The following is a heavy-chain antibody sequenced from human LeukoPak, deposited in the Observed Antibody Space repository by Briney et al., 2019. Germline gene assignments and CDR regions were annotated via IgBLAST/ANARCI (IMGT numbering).Heavy chain of an antibody. CDR2: ISSSGSTI. Sequence: GGSLTLSCAASGFTFSSYEMNWVRQAPGKGLEWVSYISSSGSTIYYADSVKGRFTISRDNAKNSLYLQMNSLRAEDTAVYYCARRYCSSTSCYFGYWGQGTLVTVSS. V-gene: IGHV3-48*03. D-gene: IGHD2-2*01. J-gene: IGHJ4*02. CDR1: GFTFSSYE. CDR3: ARRYCSSTSCYFGY.